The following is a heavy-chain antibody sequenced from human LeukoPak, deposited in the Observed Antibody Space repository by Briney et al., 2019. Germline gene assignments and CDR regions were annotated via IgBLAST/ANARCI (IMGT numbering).Heavy chain of an antibody. D-gene: IGHD5-18*01. CDR1: GFTFSDYY. Sequence: GGSLRLSCAASGFTFSDYYMSWIRQAPGKGLEWVSYISSSGSTIYYADSVKGRFTISRDNANNSLYLQMNSLRAEDTAVYYCARDSDYTYGITAFDYWGQGTLVTVSS. J-gene: IGHJ4*02. V-gene: IGHV3-11*04. CDR2: ISSSGSTI. CDR3: ARDSDYTYGITAFDY.